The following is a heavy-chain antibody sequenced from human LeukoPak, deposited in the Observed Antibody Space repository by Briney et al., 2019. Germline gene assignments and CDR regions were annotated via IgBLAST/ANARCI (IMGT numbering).Heavy chain of an antibody. Sequence: ASVKVSCKASGYTFTSYDINWVRQATGQGLEWMGWMNPNSGNTGYAQKSQGRVTITRNTSISTAYMELSSLRSEDTAVYYCARLSGSSPSDYYYYVDVWGKGTTVTVSS. CDR3: ARLSGSSPSDYYYYVDV. V-gene: IGHV1-8*03. CDR1: GYTFTSYD. CDR2: MNPNSGNT. D-gene: IGHD6-13*01. J-gene: IGHJ6*03.